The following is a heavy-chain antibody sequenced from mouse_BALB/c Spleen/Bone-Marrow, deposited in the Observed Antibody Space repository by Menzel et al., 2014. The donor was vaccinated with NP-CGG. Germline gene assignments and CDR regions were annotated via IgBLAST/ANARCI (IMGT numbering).Heavy chain of an antibody. D-gene: IGHD1-1*01. J-gene: IGHJ3*01. V-gene: IGHV14-3*02. CDR1: GFNIKDPY. CDR3: APYYYGRWFTY. CDR2: IDPANGNT. Sequence: EVNVVESGAELVKPGASVELSCTASGFNIKDPYMHWVKQRPEQGLEWIGRIDPANGNTKYDPKFQGKATITADTSSNTAYLQLSSLTSEDTAVYYCAPYYYGRWFTYWGQGTLVTVSA.